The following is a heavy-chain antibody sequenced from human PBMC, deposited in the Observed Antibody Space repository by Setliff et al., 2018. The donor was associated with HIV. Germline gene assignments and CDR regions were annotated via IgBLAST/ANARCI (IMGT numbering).Heavy chain of an antibody. Sequence: EASVKVSCKASGYTFTAYYIHWVRQAPGHELQLMGRIEPSSGGTNYIQKFQGGVTITRDTSIYTVYMELTGLTSDDTAVYYCARQDHSSVNTGSLYAFDVWGQGTMVTVSS. CDR3: ARQDHSSVNTGSLYAFDV. CDR1: GYTFTAYY. CDR2: IEPSSGGT. D-gene: IGHD2-8*02. J-gene: IGHJ3*01. V-gene: IGHV1-2*06.